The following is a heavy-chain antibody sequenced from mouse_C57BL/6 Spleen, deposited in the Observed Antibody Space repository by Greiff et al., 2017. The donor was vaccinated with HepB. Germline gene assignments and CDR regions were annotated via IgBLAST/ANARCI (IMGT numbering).Heavy chain of an antibody. CDR3: ADYDGGRFAY. Sequence: QVHVKQSGAELARPGASVKLSCKASGYTFTSYGISWVKQRTGQGLEWIGEIYPRSGNTYYNEKFKGKATLTADKSSSTAYMELRSLTSEDSAVYFCADYDGGRFAYWGQGTLVTVSA. D-gene: IGHD2-4*01. V-gene: IGHV1-81*01. J-gene: IGHJ3*01. CDR1: GYTFTSYG. CDR2: IYPRSGNT.